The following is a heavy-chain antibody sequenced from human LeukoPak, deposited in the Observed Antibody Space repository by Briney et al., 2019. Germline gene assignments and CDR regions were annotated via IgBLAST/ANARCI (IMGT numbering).Heavy chain of an antibody. Sequence: LTGGSLRLSCAASGFTISSSYMSWVRQVPGKGLEWVSCIYGADTIYYADFVKDRFTIARDSNRNILYLQMNSLRAEDTAVYYCARGARGAYFDYWGQGTLVTVSS. CDR1: GFTISSSY. D-gene: IGHD4/OR15-4a*01. V-gene: IGHV3-66*01. CDR3: ARGARGAYFDY. CDR2: IYGADTI. J-gene: IGHJ4*02.